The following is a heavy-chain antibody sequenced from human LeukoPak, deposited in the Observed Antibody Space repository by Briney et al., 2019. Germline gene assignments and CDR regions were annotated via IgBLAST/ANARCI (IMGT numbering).Heavy chain of an antibody. J-gene: IGHJ6*04. CDR2: TWYDGSNK. Sequence: PGGSLRLSCAASGFTFSSYGMHWVRQAPGKGLEWVAVTWYDGSNKYYADSVKGRFTISRDNSKNTLYLQMNSLRAEDTAVYYCARDSSSWYPPYGTDVWGKGTTVTVSS. CDR3: ARDSSSWYPPYGTDV. CDR1: GFTFSSYG. D-gene: IGHD6-13*01. V-gene: IGHV3-33*01.